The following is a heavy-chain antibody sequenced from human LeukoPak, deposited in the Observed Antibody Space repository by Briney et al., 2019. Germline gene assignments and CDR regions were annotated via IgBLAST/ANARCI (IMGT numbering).Heavy chain of an antibody. Sequence: PGGSLRLSCAASGFTFDDYAMHWVRQAPEKGLEWVSGISWNSGSIGYADSVKGRFTISRDNAKNSLYLQMNSLRAEDTALYYCAKDIRGSYRGGFDYWGQGTLVTVSS. CDR1: GFTFDDYA. CDR3: AKDIRGSYRGGFDY. CDR2: ISWNSGSI. D-gene: IGHD1-26*01. V-gene: IGHV3-9*01. J-gene: IGHJ4*02.